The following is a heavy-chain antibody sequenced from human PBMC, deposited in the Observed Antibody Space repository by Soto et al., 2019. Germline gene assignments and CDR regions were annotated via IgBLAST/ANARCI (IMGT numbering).Heavy chain of an antibody. CDR2: IYQSGVT. D-gene: IGHD6-19*01. Sequence: SSETLSLTCNMSGDSYSISTFSWSWIRQPPGKALQWIGFIYQSGVTSYNPSLASRVSISLDRSNNQCSLKLKSVTAADTAVYFCAGMPYTSGLRFDPWGPGTLVTVSS. CDR1: GDSYSISTFS. V-gene: IGHV4-30-2*01. J-gene: IGHJ5*02. CDR3: AGMPYTSGLRFDP.